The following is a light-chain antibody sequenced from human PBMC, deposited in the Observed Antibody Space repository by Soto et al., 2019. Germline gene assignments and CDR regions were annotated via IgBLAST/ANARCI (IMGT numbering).Light chain of an antibody. J-gene: IGLJ2*01. V-gene: IGLV2-23*01. CDR3: CSYAGSFSVI. CDR1: HSDVGSYNL. Sequence: QSVLTQPASVSGSPGQSITISGTGTHSDVGSYNLVSWYQQHPGKAPKLIIYEDSKRPSGVSNRFSGSKSGYTASLTISGLEAEDEADYYCCSYAGSFSVIFGGGTKLTVL. CDR2: EDS.